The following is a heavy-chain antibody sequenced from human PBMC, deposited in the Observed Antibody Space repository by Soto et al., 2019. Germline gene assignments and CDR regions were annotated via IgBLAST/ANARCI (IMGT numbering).Heavy chain of an antibody. CDR2: NYHSGTT. J-gene: IGHJ4*02. D-gene: IGHD1-1*01. V-gene: IGHV4-59*01. Sequence: SETLSLTCAVSGVTISTYYWSWIRQPPGKGLEWIGYNYHSGTTNYNPSLKSRVTISVDTSKNQFSLRLTSVTAADTAIYYCVGESYIGYVHEMDQWGQGALVTVSS. CDR1: GVTISTYY. CDR3: VGESYIGYVHEMDQ.